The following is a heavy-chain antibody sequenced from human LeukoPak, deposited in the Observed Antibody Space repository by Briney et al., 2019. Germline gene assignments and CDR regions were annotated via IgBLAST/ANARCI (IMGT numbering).Heavy chain of an antibody. CDR1: GGSFISYA. V-gene: IGHV1-69*04. CDR2: IVPILGIA. D-gene: IGHD1-26*01. J-gene: IGHJ4*02. Sequence: GASVKVSCKASGGSFISYATSWVRQAPGQGFEWVGNIVPILGIADYAQKFQARVTITADKSASTVYMELTSLTSDDTAVYYCAREGTGSYAGSFVYWGQGTLVTVSS. CDR3: AREGTGSYAGSFVY.